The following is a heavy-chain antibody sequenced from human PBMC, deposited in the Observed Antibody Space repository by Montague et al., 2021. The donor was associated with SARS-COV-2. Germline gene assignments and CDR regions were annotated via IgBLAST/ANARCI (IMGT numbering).Heavy chain of an antibody. CDR3: ARDRLVDRARGTGAWIGP. J-gene: IGHJ5*02. CDR1: RGSFSDYY. CDR2: ISHSADT. Sequence: SETLSLTCAVYRGSFSDYYWTWIRQSPAQGLEWIGEISHSADTNYNPSRNSRVSMSMDTSNNQFSLRLDSVTAADTAVYYWARDRLVDRARGTGAWIGPWGQGTLVTVSA. V-gene: IGHV4-34*01. D-gene: IGHD3-10*01.